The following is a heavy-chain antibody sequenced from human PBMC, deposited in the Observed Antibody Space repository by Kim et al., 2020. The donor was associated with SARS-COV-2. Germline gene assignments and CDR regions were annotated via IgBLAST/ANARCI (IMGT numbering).Heavy chain of an antibody. J-gene: IGHJ3*02. CDR2: IGTTSTYT. CDR1: GFSFSAYY. Sequence: GGSLRLSCAASGFSFSAYYMHWIRQAPGEGLEWLSFIGTTSTYTKCADSVKGRFTISRDNAKNSVYLQMDGLRAEDTALYYCARPKGHCSGASCEGAVDIWGQGTRVTVSS. CDR3: ARPKGHCSGASCEGAVDI. V-gene: IGHV3-11*03. D-gene: IGHD2-15*01.